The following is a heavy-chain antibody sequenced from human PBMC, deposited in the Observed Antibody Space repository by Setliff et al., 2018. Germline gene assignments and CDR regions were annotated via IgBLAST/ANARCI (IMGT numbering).Heavy chain of an antibody. CDR2: INPGGSDT. J-gene: IGHJ4*02. D-gene: IGHD1-26*01. CDR3: VRAVDSGTYYGTRPYYFDY. Sequence: GESLKISCKGSGYSFTSYWIGWVRQMPGKGLEFMGVINPGGSDTRYSPSFQGQVTVSADKSITTAYLQWNSLRASDTAMYYCVRAVDSGTYYGTRPYYFDYWGQGTLVTVSS. CDR1: GYSFTSYW. V-gene: IGHV5-51*01.